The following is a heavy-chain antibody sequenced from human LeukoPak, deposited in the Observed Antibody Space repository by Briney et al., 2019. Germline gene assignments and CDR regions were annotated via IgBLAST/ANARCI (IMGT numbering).Heavy chain of an antibody. D-gene: IGHD1-26*01. CDR1: RLKISDYS. J-gene: IGHJ4*02. CDR3: AKSPRSVGAIDFDY. Sequence: GGSLRLSCAASRLKISDYSMSWIRQSPGKGLEWVSSINNGGGVIQYANSVKGRFTISRDNAKNSLYLQMNSLRAEDTALYYCAKSPRSVGAIDFDYWGQGTLVTVSS. CDR2: INNGGGVI. V-gene: IGHV3-11*01.